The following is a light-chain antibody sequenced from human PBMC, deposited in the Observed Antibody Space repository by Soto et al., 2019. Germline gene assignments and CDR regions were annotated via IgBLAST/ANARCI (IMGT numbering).Light chain of an antibody. CDR2: AAS. V-gene: IGKV3-20*01. CDR1: QTVSSNY. J-gene: IGKJ1*01. CDR3: QHFDTLPTT. Sequence: DILLTQSPCSLSSSPGETATLSCRASQTVSSNYLNWYQQKPGKAPRLLIYAASIKATGIPDRFSGTGSGTDFTLTISRLEPEDSAVYYCQHFDTLPTTFGQGTRVDI.